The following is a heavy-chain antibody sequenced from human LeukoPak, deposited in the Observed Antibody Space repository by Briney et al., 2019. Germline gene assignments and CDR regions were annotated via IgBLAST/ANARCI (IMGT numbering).Heavy chain of an antibody. CDR3: AKDAEGYCSNGVCYTRNPYFDY. Sequence: GGSLRLSCAASGFTFSSYAMSWVRQAPGKGLEWVSTFSGSGGAYYADSVKGRFTISRDNSKNTLYLQMNSLRAEDTAVYYCAKDAEGYCSNGVCYTRNPYFDYWGQGTLVTVSP. CDR1: GFTFSSYA. J-gene: IGHJ4*02. CDR2: FSGSGGA. D-gene: IGHD2-8*01. V-gene: IGHV3-23*01.